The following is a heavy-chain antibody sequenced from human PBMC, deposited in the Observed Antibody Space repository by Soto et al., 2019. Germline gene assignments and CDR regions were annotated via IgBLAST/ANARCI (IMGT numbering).Heavy chain of an antibody. CDR1: GFTFSSYA. CDR3: AKNPYYDILTGYYSSNFDY. J-gene: IGHJ4*02. D-gene: IGHD3-9*01. Sequence: GGSLRLSCAASGFTFSSYAMSWVRQAPGKGLEWVSAISGSGGSTYYADSVKGRFTISRDNSKNTLYLQMNSLGAEDTAVYYCAKNPYYDILTGYYSSNFDYWGQGTLVTVSS. CDR2: ISGSGGST. V-gene: IGHV3-23*01.